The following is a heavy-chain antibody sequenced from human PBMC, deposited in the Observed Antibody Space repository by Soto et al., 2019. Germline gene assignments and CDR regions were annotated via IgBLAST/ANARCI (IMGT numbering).Heavy chain of an antibody. Sequence: SVKVSCKASGGTFSSYAISWVRQAPGQGLEWMGGIIPVFGTANYAQKFQGRVTITADESTSTAYMELSSLRSEDTAVYYCAGPPMVRGVIITDGPNYYYYGMDVWGQGTTVTVSS. J-gene: IGHJ6*02. CDR2: IIPVFGTA. CDR1: GGTFSSYA. CDR3: AGPPMVRGVIITDGPNYYYYGMDV. D-gene: IGHD3-10*01. V-gene: IGHV1-69*13.